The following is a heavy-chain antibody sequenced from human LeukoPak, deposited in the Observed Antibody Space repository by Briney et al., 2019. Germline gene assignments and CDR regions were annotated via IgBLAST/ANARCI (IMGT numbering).Heavy chain of an antibody. V-gene: IGHV4-34*01. CDR1: GGSFSGYY. J-gene: IGHJ4*02. CDR2: INHSGST. CDR3: ARSFSYYYDSSGYGTPPYFDY. Sequence: SETRSLTCAVYGGSFSGYYWSWIRQPPGKGLEWIGEINHSGSTNYNPSLKSRVTISVDTSKNQFSLKLSSVTAADTAVYYCARSFSYYYDSSGYGTPPYFDYWGQGTLVTVSS. D-gene: IGHD3-22*01.